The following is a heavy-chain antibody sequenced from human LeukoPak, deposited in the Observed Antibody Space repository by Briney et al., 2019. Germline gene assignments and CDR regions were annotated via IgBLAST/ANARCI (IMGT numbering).Heavy chain of an antibody. CDR1: GYTFNSHG. CDR2: ISVYNGNT. Sequence: ASVKVSCKASGYTFNSHGISWVRQAPGQGLEWMGWISVYNGNTNYAQKLQGRVTMTTDTSTSIAYMELRSLRSDDTAVYYCARAGYCSGGSSLNWFDAWGQGTLVTVSS. D-gene: IGHD2-15*01. J-gene: IGHJ5*02. V-gene: IGHV1-18*01. CDR3: ARAGYCSGGSSLNWFDA.